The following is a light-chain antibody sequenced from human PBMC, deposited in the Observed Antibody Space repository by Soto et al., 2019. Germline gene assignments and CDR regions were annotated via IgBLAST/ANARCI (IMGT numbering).Light chain of an antibody. Sequence: QSVLTQPASVSGSPGQSSTISCTGTSSDVGGYNYVSWYQQHPGKAPKLMIYDVSNRPSGVSNRFSGSKSGNTASLTISGLQAEDEADYYCSSYTSSSTLYYVFGTGTKSPS. CDR3: SSYTSSSTLYYV. V-gene: IGLV2-14*01. J-gene: IGLJ1*01. CDR2: DVS. CDR1: SSDVGGYNY.